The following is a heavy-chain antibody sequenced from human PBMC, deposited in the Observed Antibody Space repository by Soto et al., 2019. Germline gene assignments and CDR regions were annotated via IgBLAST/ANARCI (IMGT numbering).Heavy chain of an antibody. Sequence: VQCGAELKKPGASVNISCQASGFTFSDTLINWVRQGPGQRLECMGWINPANGNTRYSESFQGRVTISSLSSASTAYVALSDLTSEDTAVYYCARDILSVGPRANDAFDVWGQGTMITVSS. CDR1: GFTFSDTL. D-gene: IGHD2-21*01. J-gene: IGHJ3*01. CDR3: ARDILSVGPRANDAFDV. V-gene: IGHV1-3*01. CDR2: INPANGNT.